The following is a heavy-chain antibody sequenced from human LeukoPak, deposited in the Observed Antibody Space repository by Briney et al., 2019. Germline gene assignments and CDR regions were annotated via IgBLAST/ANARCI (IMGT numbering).Heavy chain of an antibody. CDR2: IYYSGST. CDR3: ARLSPSYLYYYYMDV. D-gene: IGHD1-26*01. CDR1: GGSISSSSYY. V-gene: IGHV4-39*01. J-gene: IGHJ6*03. Sequence: SETLXLTCTVSGGSISSSSYYWGWIRQPPGKGLEWIGSIYYSGSTYYNPSLKSRVTISVDTSKNQFSLKLSYVTAADAAVYYXARLSPSYLYYYYMDVWGKGTTVTISS.